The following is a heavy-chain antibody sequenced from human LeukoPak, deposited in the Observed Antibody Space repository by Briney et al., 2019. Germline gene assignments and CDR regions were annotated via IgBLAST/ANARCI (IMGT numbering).Heavy chain of an antibody. D-gene: IGHD3-22*01. CDR2: ISGGGVTT. CDR1: GFTSIAYA. Sequence: GGSLRLSCVGSGFTSIAYALTWARQAPGKGLEWVSGISGGGVTTYYADSVKGRFTISRDNSKNTLYLQMNSLRAEDTAVYYCARGDYYDSSGIDYWGQGTLVTVSS. CDR3: ARGDYYDSSGIDY. V-gene: IGHV3-23*01. J-gene: IGHJ4*02.